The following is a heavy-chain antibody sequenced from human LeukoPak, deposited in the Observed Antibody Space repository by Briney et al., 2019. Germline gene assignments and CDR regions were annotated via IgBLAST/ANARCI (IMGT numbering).Heavy chain of an antibody. J-gene: IGHJ4*02. CDR3: ARDLDY. CDR2: IKPDGSDQ. V-gene: IGHV3-7*01. Sequence: GGSLRLSCVASGFTFSSFWMTWVRQAPGRGLEWVATIKPDGSDQYYVDSVKGRSTISRDNAKNSVSLQMNSLRVEDTAVYYCARDLDYWGQGTLVTVSS. CDR1: GFTFSSFW.